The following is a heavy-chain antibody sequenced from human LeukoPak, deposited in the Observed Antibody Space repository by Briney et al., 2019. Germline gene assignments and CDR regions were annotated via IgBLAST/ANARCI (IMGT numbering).Heavy chain of an antibody. J-gene: IGHJ3*02. Sequence: SETLSLTCTVSGDSVSLYYWSWIRQPPGKGLEWIGNMYYSGSTTYNPPLKSRITLSVDTSKNQFSLKLSSVTAADTAVYYRARGMFAFDIWGQGTMVTVSS. CDR1: GDSVSLYY. D-gene: IGHD3-10*02. V-gene: IGHV4-59*02. CDR2: MYYSGST. CDR3: ARGMFAFDI.